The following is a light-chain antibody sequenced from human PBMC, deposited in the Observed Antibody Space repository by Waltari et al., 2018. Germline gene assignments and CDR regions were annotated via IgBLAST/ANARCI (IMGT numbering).Light chain of an antibody. CDR2: GAS. Sequence: EIVLTQSPGTLSLSPGERATLSCRASQSVRSSYLAWYLQKPGQATSPLIYGASSRATGIPDRFSGSGSGTDFTLTISRLEPDDFAVYYCQQYGTLITFGQGTRLEIK. V-gene: IGKV3-20*01. CDR3: QQYGTLIT. J-gene: IGKJ5*01. CDR1: QSVRSSY.